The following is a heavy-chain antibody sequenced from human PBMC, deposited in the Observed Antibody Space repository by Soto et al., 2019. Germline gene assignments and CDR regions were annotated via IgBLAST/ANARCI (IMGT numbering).Heavy chain of an antibody. CDR3: ARVYGDYRSYYYYYGMDV. CDR1: GFTFSSYA. Sequence: GGSLRLSCAASGFTFSSYAMHWVRQAPGKGLEWVAVISYDGSNKYYADSVKGRFTISRDNSKNTLYLQMNSLRAEDTAVYYCARVYGDYRSYYYYYGMDVWGQGTTVTVSS. D-gene: IGHD4-17*01. CDR2: ISYDGSNK. J-gene: IGHJ6*02. V-gene: IGHV3-30-3*01.